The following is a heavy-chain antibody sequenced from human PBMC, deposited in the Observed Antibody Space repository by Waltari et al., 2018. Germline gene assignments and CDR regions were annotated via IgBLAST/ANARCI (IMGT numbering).Heavy chain of an antibody. J-gene: IGHJ5*02. CDR3: ARDNTFYSDDL. CDR1: GFMFKNHW. V-gene: IGHV3-7*01. D-gene: IGHD2-2*02. Sequence: QLVQSGGGLVQPGGSRRLSCVASGFMFKNHWMLWARQAPGEGLQWVAKIHPEGTVTYYVDSVKGRFTVSRDNARNSLFLQMTSLTTDDTAIYYCARDNTFYSDDLWGQGTLVTVSS. CDR2: IHPEGTVT.